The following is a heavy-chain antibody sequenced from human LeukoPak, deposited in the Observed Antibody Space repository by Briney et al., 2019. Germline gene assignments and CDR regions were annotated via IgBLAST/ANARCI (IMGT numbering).Heavy chain of an antibody. V-gene: IGHV2-5*02. Sequence: SGPSLVNPTQTLTLTCTFSGFSLTHRGVGVGWIRQPPGKALEWLAFIFWDGDKRYNPSLKTRGTIPTNSSHNEVVLRVTNVDPADTGTYYCAHLTTIFGVVSFFDYWGQGSLVSVSS. CDR1: GFSLTHRGVG. J-gene: IGHJ4*01. CDR2: IFWDGDK. D-gene: IGHD3-3*01. CDR3: AHLTTIFGVVSFFDY.